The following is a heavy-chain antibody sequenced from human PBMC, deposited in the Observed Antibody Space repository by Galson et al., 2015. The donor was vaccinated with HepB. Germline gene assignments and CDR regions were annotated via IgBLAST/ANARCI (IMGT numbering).Heavy chain of an antibody. Sequence: SLRLSCAASGFTFSNYPMSWVRQAPGKGLEWVSSVTISGGSTYYVGSVKGRFTISRDNDKNTLYLQMNSLSAEDTAIYYCVKSQEMTTVQPFDYWGRGTLVTVSS. J-gene: IGHJ4*02. CDR2: VTISGGST. CDR1: GFTFSNYP. D-gene: IGHD5-24*01. V-gene: IGHV3-23*01. CDR3: VKSQEMTTVQPFDY.